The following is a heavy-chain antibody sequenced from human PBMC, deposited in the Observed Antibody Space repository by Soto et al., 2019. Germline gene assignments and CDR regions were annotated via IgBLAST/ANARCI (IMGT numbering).Heavy chain of an antibody. CDR1: GGSVSSGSYY. V-gene: IGHV4-61*01. CDR3: EGDRVGYNGGDSGY. D-gene: IGHD5-12*01. Sequence: SETLSLTCTVSGGSVSSGSYYWSWIRQPPGKGLEWIGYIYYSGSTNYNPSLKSRVTISVDTSKNQFSLKLSSVTAADTALYYREGDRVGYNGGDSGYWGKGTWVTGSS. CDR2: IYYSGST. J-gene: IGHJ4*02.